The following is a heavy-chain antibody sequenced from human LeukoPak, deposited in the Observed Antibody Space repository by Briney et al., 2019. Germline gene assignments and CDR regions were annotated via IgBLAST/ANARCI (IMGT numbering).Heavy chain of an antibody. Sequence: SETLSLTCAVYGGSFSGYYWSWIRQPPGKGLEWIGEINHSGSTNYNPSLKSRVTISVDTSKNQFSLKLSSVTAADTAVYYCAGNSGWYYYYYYYMDVWGKGTTDTVSS. CDR2: INHSGST. J-gene: IGHJ6*03. V-gene: IGHV4-34*01. CDR1: GGSFSGYY. D-gene: IGHD6-19*01. CDR3: AGNSGWYYYYYYYMDV.